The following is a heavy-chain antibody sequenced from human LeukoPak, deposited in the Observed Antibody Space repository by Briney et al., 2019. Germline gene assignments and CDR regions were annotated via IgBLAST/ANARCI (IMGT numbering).Heavy chain of an antibody. J-gene: IGHJ4*02. CDR1: GFTFITYA. CDR2: ISGGGGTT. Sequence: GGSLTLSCAASGFTFITYAMSSVRQPPGEGLELVSSISGGGGTTYYADSVKGRCTISRDNSKNTLYLKMNSLRAEDTAVYYCAKRMTTVTLDYWGQGTLVTVFS. CDR3: AKRMTTVTLDY. D-gene: IGHD4-11*01. V-gene: IGHV3-23*01.